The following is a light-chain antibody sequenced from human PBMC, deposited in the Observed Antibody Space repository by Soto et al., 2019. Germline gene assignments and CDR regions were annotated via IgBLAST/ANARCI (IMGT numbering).Light chain of an antibody. J-gene: IGKJ3*01. CDR2: AAS. V-gene: IGKV1-6*01. CDR3: LQKYFYPFT. Sequence: AIQMTQSPSSLSASVGDRVTITCRASQGIRNDLDWFQQKPGKAPKLLIYAASNLQSGVPARFSGSGSGTDFTLTISSLQPEDFATYYCLQKYFYPFTVGPGTEVYIK. CDR1: QGIRND.